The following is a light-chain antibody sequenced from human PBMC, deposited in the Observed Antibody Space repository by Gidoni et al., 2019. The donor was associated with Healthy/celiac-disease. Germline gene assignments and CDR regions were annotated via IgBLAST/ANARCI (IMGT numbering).Light chain of an antibody. CDR2: LGS. CDR1: QSLLHSNGYNY. V-gene: IGKV2-28*01. Sequence: DLVMTPSPLSLPVTPGEPATISCRSSQSLLHSNGYNYLDWYLKKPGQSPQLLIYLGSNRASGVPDRCSGSGSGTDFTLKISRVEAEDVGVYYCMQALQTPPTFGPGTKVDIK. J-gene: IGKJ3*01. CDR3: MQALQTPPT.